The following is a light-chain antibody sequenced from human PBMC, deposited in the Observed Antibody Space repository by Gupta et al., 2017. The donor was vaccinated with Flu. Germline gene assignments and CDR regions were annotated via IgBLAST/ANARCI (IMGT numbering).Light chain of an antibody. Sequence: EIVMTQSPDTLSVSPGERVTRSCRASHSIINNVAWYQQRPGQAPRLLIYGASTRDTGIPARFSGSGCGTDVTLTISSRQSEDFAVYYCQQYKNWPPLIFGGGTKVEIK. CDR3: QQYKNWPPLI. V-gene: IGKV3-15*01. CDR1: HSIINN. CDR2: GAS. J-gene: IGKJ4*01.